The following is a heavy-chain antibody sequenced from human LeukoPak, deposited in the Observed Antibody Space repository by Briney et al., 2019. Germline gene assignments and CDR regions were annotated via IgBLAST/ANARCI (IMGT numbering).Heavy chain of an antibody. Sequence: GGSLRLSCAASGFTFDDYAMHWVRQAPGKGLEWVSGISWNSGSIGYADSVKGRFTISRDNAKNSLYLQMNSLRAEDTALYYCAKPLSMVRGVIIPDYYFDYWGQGTLVTVSS. D-gene: IGHD3-10*01. V-gene: IGHV3-9*01. CDR3: AKPLSMVRGVIIPDYYFDY. CDR1: GFTFDDYA. CDR2: ISWNSGSI. J-gene: IGHJ4*02.